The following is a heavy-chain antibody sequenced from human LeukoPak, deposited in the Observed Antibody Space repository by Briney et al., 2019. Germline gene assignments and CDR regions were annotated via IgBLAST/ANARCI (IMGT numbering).Heavy chain of an antibody. Sequence: SGTLSLTCAVYGGSFSGYYWSWIRQPPGKGLEWIGEINHSGSTNYNPSLKSRVTISVDTSKNQFSLKLSSVTAADTAVYYCARVKLLRYFDWPNYFDYWGQGTLVTVSS. CDR2: INHSGST. J-gene: IGHJ4*02. CDR1: GGSFSGYY. CDR3: ARVKLLRYFDWPNYFDY. D-gene: IGHD3-9*01. V-gene: IGHV4-34*01.